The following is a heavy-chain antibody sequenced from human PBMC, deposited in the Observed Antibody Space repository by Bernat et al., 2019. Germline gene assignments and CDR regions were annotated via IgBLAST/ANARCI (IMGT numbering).Heavy chain of an antibody. J-gene: IGHJ4*01. CDR1: GFTFSSYG. CDR3: AKAPGGDYRNTLIDF. Sequence: SGFTFSSYGMHLVRQAPGKGLEWVAVISYDGSNKYYSDSVQGRFTISRDNSKNTLYLQMNSLRAEDTAVYYWAKAPGGDYRNTLIDFWG. CDR2: ISYDGSNK. V-gene: IGHV3-30*18. D-gene: IGHD4-11*01.